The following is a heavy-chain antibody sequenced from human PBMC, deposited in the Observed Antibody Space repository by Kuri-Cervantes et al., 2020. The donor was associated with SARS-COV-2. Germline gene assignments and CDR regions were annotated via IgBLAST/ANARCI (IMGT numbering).Heavy chain of an antibody. CDR3: ARSLTTTYSF. V-gene: IGHV3-72*01. Sequence: GGSLRLSCATSGFTFSAHYIDWVRQAPGKGLEWVGRSSNKFYRYTTEYATSVKGRFTISRDFSKNSLSLQMDSLTTEDTAVYYCARSLTTTYSFWGQGTLVTVSS. D-gene: IGHD4-11*01. CDR1: GFTFSAHY. J-gene: IGHJ1*01. CDR2: SSNKFYRYTT.